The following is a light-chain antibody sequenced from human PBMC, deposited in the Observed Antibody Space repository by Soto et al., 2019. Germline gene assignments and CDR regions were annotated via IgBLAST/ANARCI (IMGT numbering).Light chain of an antibody. CDR3: QHYNSYSEA. CDR1: QSISSW. V-gene: IGKV1-5*03. Sequence: DIQMTKSPSTLSASIGDRVTITCRASQSISSWLAWYQQKPGKAPKLLIYKASTLQSGVPPRFRGSGSGTEFTLTISSLKPDDFATYYCQHYNSYSEAFGQGTKVEFK. CDR2: KAS. J-gene: IGKJ1*01.